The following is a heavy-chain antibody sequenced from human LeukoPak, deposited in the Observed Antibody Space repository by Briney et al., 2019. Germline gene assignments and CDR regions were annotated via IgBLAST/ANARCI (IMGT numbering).Heavy chain of an antibody. V-gene: IGHV3-7*05. D-gene: IGHD6-19*01. CDR2: ISQDGSEK. Sequence: TGGSLRLSCAASGFTFSSYWMSWVRQAPGKGLEWVANISQDGSEKYYVDSVKGRFTISRDNAKNSLYLQMNSLRAEDTAVYYCARAGSSGSVDYWGQGTLVTVSS. CDR3: ARAGSSGSVDY. J-gene: IGHJ4*02. CDR1: GFTFSSYW.